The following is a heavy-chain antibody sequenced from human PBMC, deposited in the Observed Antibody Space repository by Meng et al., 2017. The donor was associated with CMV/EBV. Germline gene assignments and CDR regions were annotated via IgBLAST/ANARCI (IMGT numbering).Heavy chain of an antibody. CDR3: ARQRVTIIGVVTIYYGMDV. Sequence: SVKVSCKASGGTFSSYAISWVRQAPGQGLEWMGGIIPILGIANYAQKYQGRVTITADKSTSTDYMELSSLRSEDTAVYYCARQRVTIIGVVTIYYGMDVWGQGTTVTVSS. V-gene: IGHV1-69*10. CDR1: GGTFSSYA. J-gene: IGHJ6*02. D-gene: IGHD3-3*01. CDR2: IIPILGIA.